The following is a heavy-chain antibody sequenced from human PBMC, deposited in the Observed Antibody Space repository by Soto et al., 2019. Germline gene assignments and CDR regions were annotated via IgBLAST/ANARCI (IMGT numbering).Heavy chain of an antibody. CDR1: GFTFSGSA. V-gene: IGHV3-73*01. D-gene: IGHD7-27*01. CDR3: TREAPQANWGYDAFDI. CDR2: IRSKANSYAT. Sequence: PGGSLRLSCAASGFTFSGSAIHWVRQASGKGLEWVGRIRSKANSYATAYAASVKGRFTISRDDSKNTAYLQMNSLKTEDTAVYYCTREAPQANWGYDAFDIWGQGTMVTVSS. J-gene: IGHJ3*02.